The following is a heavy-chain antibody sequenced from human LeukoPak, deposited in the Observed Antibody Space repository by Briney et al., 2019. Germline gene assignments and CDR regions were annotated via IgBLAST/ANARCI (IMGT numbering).Heavy chain of an antibody. CDR1: GYSFTSYW. V-gene: IGHV5-51*01. D-gene: IGHD3-10*01. Sequence: GESLKISCNGSGYSFTSYWIGWVRQMPGKGLEWMGIIYPGDSDTRYSPSFQGQVTISADKSISTAYLQWSSLKASDTAMYYCAIGESTPFDAFDIWGQGTMVTVSS. J-gene: IGHJ3*02. CDR2: IYPGDSDT. CDR3: AIGESTPFDAFDI.